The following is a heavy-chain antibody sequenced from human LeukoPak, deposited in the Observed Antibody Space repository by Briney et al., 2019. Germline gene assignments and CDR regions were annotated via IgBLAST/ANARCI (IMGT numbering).Heavy chain of an antibody. D-gene: IGHD2-15*01. Sequence: PGRSLRLSCVVSGFTFSSYVMHWVRQAPGKGLEWVAVISYDGSNKYYADSVKGRFTISRDNSKNTLYLQVNSLQAEDTAVYFCARANWAGIEAPATDYWGQGTLVTVSS. CDR1: GFTFSSYV. CDR3: ARANWAGIEAPATDY. CDR2: ISYDGSNK. J-gene: IGHJ4*02. V-gene: IGHV3-30-3*01.